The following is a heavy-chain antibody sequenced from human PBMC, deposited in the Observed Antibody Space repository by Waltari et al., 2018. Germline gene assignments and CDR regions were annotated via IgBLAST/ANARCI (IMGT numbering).Heavy chain of an antibody. CDR1: GGSISSSSYY. CDR2: IYYSGST. D-gene: IGHD6-13*01. J-gene: IGHJ6*02. V-gene: IGHV4-39*07. Sequence: QLQLQESGPGLVKPSETLSLTCTVSGGSISSSSYYWGWIRQPPGKGLEWIGSIYYSGSTYYNPSLKSRVTISVDTSKNQFSLKLSSVTAADTAVYYCARMGIAAAGTTYYYYGMDVWGQGTTVTVSS. CDR3: ARMGIAAAGTTYYYYGMDV.